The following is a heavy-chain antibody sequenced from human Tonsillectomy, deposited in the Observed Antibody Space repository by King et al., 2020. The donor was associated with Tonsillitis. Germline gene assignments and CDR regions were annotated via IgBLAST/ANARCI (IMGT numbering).Heavy chain of an antibody. CDR3: ARDRDGHSQVDH. Sequence: VQLVESGGGVVQPGRSLTLSCAASGFTFNSYALHWVRQAPGKGLEWVAVISNGGSEKYYTDSVKGRFTISRDNSKNTVYLQMNSLRVEDTAVYSCARDRDGHSQVDHWGQGTLVTVSS. V-gene: IGHV3-30*04. CDR1: GFTFNSYA. J-gene: IGHJ4*02. CDR2: ISNGGSEK. D-gene: IGHD5-24*01.